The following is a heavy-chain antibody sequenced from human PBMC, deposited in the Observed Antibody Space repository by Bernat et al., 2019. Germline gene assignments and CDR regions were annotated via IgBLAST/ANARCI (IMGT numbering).Heavy chain of an antibody. J-gene: IGHJ6*02. Sequence: EVQLLESGGGLVQPGGSLRLSCAASGFTFSSYAMSWVRQAPGKGLEWVSTISGGGDGTYYADSVKGRFTISRDNSKNTLYLQMNSLRAEDTAVDYWAVYYDSRNYYGMDVWGQGTTVTVSS. CDR3: AVYYDSRNYYGMDV. D-gene: IGHD3-22*01. V-gene: IGHV3-23*01. CDR2: ISGGGDGT. CDR1: GFTFSSYA.